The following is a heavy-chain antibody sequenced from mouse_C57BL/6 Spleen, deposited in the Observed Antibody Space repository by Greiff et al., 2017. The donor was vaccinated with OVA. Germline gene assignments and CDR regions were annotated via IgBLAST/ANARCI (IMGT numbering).Heavy chain of an antibody. CDR2: IWTGGGT. D-gene: IGHD2-4*01. CDR1: GFSFTSYA. J-gene: IGHJ2*01. CDR3: ARENYDYPYFGY. Sequence: VQLQQSGPGLVAPSQSLSITCTVSGFSFTSYAISWVRQPPGKGLEWLGVIWTGGGTHYNSALKSRLSISKDNSKSQVFVKMTHLQTDDTARYYLARENYDYPYFGYWGQGTTLTVSS. V-gene: IGHV2-9-1*01.